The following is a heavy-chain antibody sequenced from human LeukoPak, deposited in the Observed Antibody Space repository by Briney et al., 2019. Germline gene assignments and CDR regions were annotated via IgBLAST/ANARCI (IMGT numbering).Heavy chain of an antibody. V-gene: IGHV3-7*01. CDR3: ARAYFDSSGYYYVYFDY. CDR2: IKSDGSEK. D-gene: IGHD3-22*01. CDR1: GFTFNTYW. J-gene: IGHJ4*02. Sequence: PGGSLRLSCAASGFTFNTYWMSWVRQAPGKGLEWVANIKSDGSEKYYVDSVKGRFTISRDNAKNSLFLQMNSLRAEDTAVYYCARAYFDSSGYYYVYFDYWGQGTLVTVSS.